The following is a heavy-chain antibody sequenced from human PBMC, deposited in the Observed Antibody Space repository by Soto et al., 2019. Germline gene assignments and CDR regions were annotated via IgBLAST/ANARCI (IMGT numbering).Heavy chain of an antibody. CDR1: GGSISSGGYY. Sequence: SETLSLTCTVSGGSISSGGYYWSWIRQHPGKGLEWIGYIYYSGSTYYNPSLKSRVTISVDTSKNQFSLKLSSVTAADTAVYYCARVRHCSSTSCYSFDYWGQGTLVTVSS. CDR3: ARVRHCSSTSCYSFDY. D-gene: IGHD2-2*01. V-gene: IGHV4-31*03. CDR2: IYYSGST. J-gene: IGHJ4*02.